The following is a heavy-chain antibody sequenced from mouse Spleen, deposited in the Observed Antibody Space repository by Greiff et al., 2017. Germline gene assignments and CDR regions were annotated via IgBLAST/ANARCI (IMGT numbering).Heavy chain of an antibody. D-gene: IGHD1-1*01. CDR3: ARTDPYVPWFAY. Sequence: VQLVESGPELVKPGASVKISCKASGYAFSSSWMNWVKQRPGKGLEWIGRIYPGDGDTNYNGKFKGKATLTADKSSSTAYMQLSSLTSEDSAVYFCARTDPYVPWFAYWGQGTLVTVSA. CDR2: IYPGDGDT. J-gene: IGHJ3*01. CDR1: GYAFSSSW. V-gene: IGHV1-82*01.